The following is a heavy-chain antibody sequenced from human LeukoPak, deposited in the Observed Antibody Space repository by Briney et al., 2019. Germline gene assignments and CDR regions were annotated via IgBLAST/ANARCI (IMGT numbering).Heavy chain of an antibody. D-gene: IGHD2-15*01. J-gene: IGHJ5*02. V-gene: IGHV3-23*01. CDR3: AKHPYEGYCSGGSCWNNWFDP. CDR1: GFTFSSYG. CDR2: ISGSGGST. Sequence: PGGSLRLPCAASGFTFSSYGMSWVRQAPGKGLEWVSAISGSGGSTYYADSVKGRFTISRDNSKNTLYLQMNSLRAEDTAVYYCAKHPYEGYCSGGSCWNNWFDPWGQGTLVTVSS.